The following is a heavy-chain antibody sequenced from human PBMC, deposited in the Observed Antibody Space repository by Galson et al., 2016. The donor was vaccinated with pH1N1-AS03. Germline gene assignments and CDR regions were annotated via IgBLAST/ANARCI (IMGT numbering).Heavy chain of an antibody. D-gene: IGHD2-15*01. CDR1: GYIFSSYW. V-gene: IGHV5-51*01. Sequence: EVKKPGESLKISCQASGYIFSSYWIGWVRQRPGKGLEWMGIIWPADSDTKYSPSFQGQVTISVDTSLNTAYLQWSSLEASDTAMYFCARQKYCSGGSCFLYYDAFDMWGQGTLVTVSS. J-gene: IGHJ3*02. CDR3: ARQKYCSGGSCFLYYDAFDM. CDR2: IWPADSDT.